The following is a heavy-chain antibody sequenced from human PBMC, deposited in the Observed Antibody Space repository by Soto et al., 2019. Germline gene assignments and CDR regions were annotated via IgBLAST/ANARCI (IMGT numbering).Heavy chain of an antibody. J-gene: IGHJ6*03. Sequence: GGSLRLSCASSGFTFRGSAMHWVRQASGKGLEWVGRIRSKGNNYATAYGASLKGRFTISRDDSKNTAYLQMNSLNTEDTAVYYCSRQASDFWSGKPQYYMDVWGKGTTVTVSS. CDR2: IRSKGNNYAT. CDR1: GFTFRGSA. CDR3: SRQASDFWSGKPQYYMDV. V-gene: IGHV3-73*01. D-gene: IGHD3-3*01.